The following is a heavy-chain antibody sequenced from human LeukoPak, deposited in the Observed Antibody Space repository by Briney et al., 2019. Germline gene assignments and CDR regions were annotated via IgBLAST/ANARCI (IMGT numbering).Heavy chain of an antibody. CDR3: ASLDTYYYDFDP. V-gene: IGHV4-38-2*01. D-gene: IGHD3-22*01. J-gene: IGHJ5*02. CDR2: IYYSGST. CDR1: GYSISSGYY. Sequence: PSETLSLTCAVSGYSISSGYYWGWIRQPPGKGLEWIGSIYYSGSTYYNPSLKSRVTISVDTSKNQFSLKLSSVTAADTAVYYCASLDTYYYDFDPWGQGTLVTVSS.